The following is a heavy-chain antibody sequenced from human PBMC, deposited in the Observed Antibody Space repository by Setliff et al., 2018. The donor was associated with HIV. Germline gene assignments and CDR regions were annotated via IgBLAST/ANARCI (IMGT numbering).Heavy chain of an antibody. CDR1: GYTFTAYY. CDR3: TRARGPPVSGYHYLADY. Sequence: ASAKVSCKASGYTFTAYYIHWVRQAPGQGLEWMGWINPNSGGTNYAQKFQGRVTMTRDTSISTAYMELSRLRSDDTAVYYCTRARGPPVSGYHYLADYWGQGALVTVSS. V-gene: IGHV1-2*02. D-gene: IGHD5-12*01. CDR2: INPNSGGT. J-gene: IGHJ4*02.